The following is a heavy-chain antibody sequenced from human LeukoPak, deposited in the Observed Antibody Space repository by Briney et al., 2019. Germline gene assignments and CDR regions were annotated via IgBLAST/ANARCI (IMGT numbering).Heavy chain of an antibody. CDR3: ARGRRNWNYGHDAFDI. CDR1: GGTFSSYA. V-gene: IGHV1-69*13. J-gene: IGHJ3*02. Sequence: ASVKVSCKASGGTFSSYAISWVRQAPGQGLEWMGGIIPIFGTANYAQKFQGRVTITADESTSTAYMELSSLRSEDTAVYYCARGRRNWNYGHDAFDIWGQGTMVTVSS. D-gene: IGHD1-7*01. CDR2: IIPIFGTA.